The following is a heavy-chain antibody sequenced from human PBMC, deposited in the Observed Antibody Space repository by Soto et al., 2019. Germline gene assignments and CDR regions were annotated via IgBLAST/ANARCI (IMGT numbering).Heavy chain of an antibody. CDR1: GYRFTSSW. V-gene: IGHV5-51*01. J-gene: IGHJ4*02. Sequence: PGESLKISFQGSGYRFTSSWIGWVRQMPGKGLEWLGNVYPSDSEVRYSPSFEGRVTISADNSINTAYLHLRNLKASDTAIYYCTKGATSPFGSGSQGTRVTLSS. CDR2: VYPSDSEV. CDR3: TKGATSPFGS. D-gene: IGHD3-16*01.